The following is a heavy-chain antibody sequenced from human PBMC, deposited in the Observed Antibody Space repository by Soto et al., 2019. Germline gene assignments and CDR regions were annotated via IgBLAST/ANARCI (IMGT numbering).Heavy chain of an antibody. V-gene: IGHV4-39*01. D-gene: IGHD3-3*01. CDR2: IYYSGST. CDR1: GGSISSSSYY. Sequence: SETLSLTCTVSGGSISSSSYYWGWIRQPPGKGLEWIGSIYYSGSTYYNPSLKSRVTISVDTSKNQFSLKLSSVTAADTAVYYCARLRFLESGYYYYYGMDVWGQGTTVTVS. J-gene: IGHJ6*02. CDR3: ARLRFLESGYYYYYGMDV.